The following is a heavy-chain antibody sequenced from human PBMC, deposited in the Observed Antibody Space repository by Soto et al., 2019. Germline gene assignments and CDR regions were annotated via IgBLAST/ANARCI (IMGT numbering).Heavy chain of an antibody. J-gene: IGHJ4*02. CDR3: AREKVENGWFDF. CDR2: ISSCSSYI. D-gene: IGHD1-1*01. CDR1: GFIFSDSY. V-gene: IGHV3-11*06. Sequence: PGGSLRLSCAASGFIFSDSYMSWIRQAPGKGLEWVSHISSCSSYIKYADSVEGRFTISRDNAKNSLYLQMNSLRAEDTAVYFCAREKVENGWFDFWGLGILVTVSS.